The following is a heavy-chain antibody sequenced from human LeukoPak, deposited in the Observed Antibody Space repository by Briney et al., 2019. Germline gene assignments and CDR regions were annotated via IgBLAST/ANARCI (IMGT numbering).Heavy chain of an antibody. J-gene: IGHJ4*02. CDR3: ARDMGTSVWYTFDY. D-gene: IGHD2-8*01. CDR2: TYYRSKWYN. CDR1: GDSVSSKNGA. Sequence: QTLSLTCALSGDSVSSKNGASNWIRQSPSRGLEWLVRTYYRSKWYNDYAEFIQGRITINPGTSKNQFSLLLNSVTPEDTAVYFCARDMGTSVWYTFDYWGQGTLVTVSS. V-gene: IGHV6-1*01.